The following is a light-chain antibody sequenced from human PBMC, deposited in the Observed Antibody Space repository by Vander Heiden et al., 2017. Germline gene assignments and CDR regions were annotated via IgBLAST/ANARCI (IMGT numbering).Light chain of an antibody. CDR2: LGS. V-gene: IGKV2-28*01. J-gene: IGKJ2*01. Sequence: DIVMTQSPLSLPVTPGEPASISCRSSQSLLHSNGYNYLDWYLQKPGQSPQLLIYLGSNRASGVPDRFSGSGSGTDFTLKISRVDAEDVRVYYCRRSLPTRHTFGQGTKLEIK. CDR1: QSLLHSNGYNY. CDR3: RRSLPTRHT.